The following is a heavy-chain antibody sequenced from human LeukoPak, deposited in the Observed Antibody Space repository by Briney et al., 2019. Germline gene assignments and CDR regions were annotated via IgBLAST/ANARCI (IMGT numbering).Heavy chain of an antibody. J-gene: IGHJ6*03. CDR2: INHSGST. D-gene: IGHD5-18*01. V-gene: IGHV4-34*01. CDR3: ARDQGDTARQYYYYYMDV. CDR1: GGSFSGYY. Sequence: SETLSLTCAVYGGSFSGYYWSWIRQPPGKGLEWIGEINHSGSTNYNPSLKSRVTISVDTSKNQFSLKLSSVTAADTAVYYCARDQGDTARQYYYYYMDVWGKGTTVTVSS.